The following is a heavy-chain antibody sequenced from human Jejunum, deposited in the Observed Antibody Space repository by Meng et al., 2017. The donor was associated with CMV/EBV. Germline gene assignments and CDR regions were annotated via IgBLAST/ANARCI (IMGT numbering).Heavy chain of an antibody. CDR1: GFSPSTSGEG. V-gene: IGHV2-5*02. CDR2: IYRGDDK. Sequence: IPLKESGPTLVKPTPTLTLTCSFSGFSPSTSGEGVGWIRQPPGKALEWLALIYRGDDKRYSPSLNSRLTIAKDTSKNEVVLTLANMGPIDTGTYYCAHFVGGYYPSRPDYWGQGTLVTVSS. CDR3: AHFVGGYYPSRPDY. J-gene: IGHJ4*02. D-gene: IGHD1-26*01.